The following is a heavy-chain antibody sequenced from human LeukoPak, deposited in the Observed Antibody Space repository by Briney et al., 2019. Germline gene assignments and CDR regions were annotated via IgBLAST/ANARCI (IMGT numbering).Heavy chain of an antibody. V-gene: IGHV3-48*03. CDR1: GFTLSSYE. D-gene: IGHD6-6*01. CDR3: ARPPLGAYSSSGIDY. CDR2: ISSSGSTI. Sequence: PGGSLRLSCAASGFTLSSYEINWVRQAPGKGLEWVSYISSSGSTIYYADSVKGRFTISRDNAKNSLYLQMNSLRAEDTAVYYCARPPLGAYSSSGIDYWGQGTLVTVSS. J-gene: IGHJ4*02.